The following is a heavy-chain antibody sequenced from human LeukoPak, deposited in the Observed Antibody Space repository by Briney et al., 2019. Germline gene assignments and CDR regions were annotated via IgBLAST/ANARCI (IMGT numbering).Heavy chain of an antibody. CDR1: GYSISRNYH. D-gene: IGHD3-10*01. J-gene: IGHJ3*02. V-gene: IGHV4-38-2*02. CDR2: IYHTGST. Sequence: SETLSLTCNVSGYSISRNYHWGWIRQPPGKGLEWIGTIYHTGSTYYSPSLKSRVTISIHTSKNQFSLKLSSVTAADTAVYYCARSDGYGLVGIWGQGTMVTVSS. CDR3: ARSDGYGLVGI.